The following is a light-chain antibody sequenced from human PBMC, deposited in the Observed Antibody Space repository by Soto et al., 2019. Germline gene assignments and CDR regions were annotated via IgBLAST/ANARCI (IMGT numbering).Light chain of an antibody. J-gene: IGKJ3*01. CDR3: HQYDNLSQT. Sequence: IQITQSPSSLSSSVSERVTLTCQASHDIRDHLNWYQQKPGKPPKLLIYDASNLQTGVPSRFSGSGSGTDFTFTISSLQPEDIATYFCHQYDNLSQTFGPGTKVDI. CDR2: DAS. V-gene: IGKV1-33*01. CDR1: HDIRDH.